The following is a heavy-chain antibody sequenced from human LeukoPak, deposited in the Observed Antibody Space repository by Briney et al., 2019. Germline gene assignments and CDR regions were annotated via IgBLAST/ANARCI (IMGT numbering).Heavy chain of an antibody. CDR3: AKEGPRWVAATHRYYGMDV. V-gene: IGHV3-30*18. J-gene: IGHJ6*02. CDR2: ISYDGSNK. D-gene: IGHD2-15*01. Sequence: GRSLRLSCAASGFTSSSYGMHWVRQAPGKGLEWVAVISYDGSNKYYADSVKGRFTISRDNSKNTLYLQMNSLRAEDTAVYYCAKEGPRWVAATHRYYGMDVWGQGTTVTVSS. CDR1: GFTSSSYG.